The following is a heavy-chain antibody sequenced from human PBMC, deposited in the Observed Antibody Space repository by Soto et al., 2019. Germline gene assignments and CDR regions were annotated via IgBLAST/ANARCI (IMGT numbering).Heavy chain of an antibody. D-gene: IGHD4-4*01. V-gene: IGHV3-23*01. CDR3: ARHGNAYRHWFDP. J-gene: IGHJ5*02. CDR2: ILVGGST. Sequence: PGGSLRLSCAVSGFICSSYDMSWVRQAPGKGLEWVSTILVGGSTHYEDSVKGRFTISRDNSKNTLYLQMNSLRAEDTAVYYCARHGNAYRHWFDPWGQGTLVTVSS. CDR1: GFICSSYD.